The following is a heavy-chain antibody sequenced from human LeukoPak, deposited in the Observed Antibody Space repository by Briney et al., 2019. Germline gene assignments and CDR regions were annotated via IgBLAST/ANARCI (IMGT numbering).Heavy chain of an antibody. D-gene: IGHD5-18*01. CDR2: IRYDGSNK. Sequence: GGSLRLSCAASGFTFSSYGMHSVRQAPGKGLEWVAFIRYDGSNKYYADSVKGRFTISRDNSKNTLYLQMNSLRAEDTAVYYCAKVFEGSYGYWNFDYWGQGTLVTVSS. J-gene: IGHJ4*02. V-gene: IGHV3-30*02. CDR3: AKVFEGSYGYWNFDY. CDR1: GFTFSSYG.